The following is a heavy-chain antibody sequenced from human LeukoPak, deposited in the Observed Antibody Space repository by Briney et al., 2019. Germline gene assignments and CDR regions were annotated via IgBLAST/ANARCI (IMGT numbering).Heavy chain of an antibody. J-gene: IGHJ5*01. V-gene: IGHV1-8*01. CDR3: ARGVLVYCSSTSCYQRFDS. Sequence: GASVKVSCKASGYTFTSYDINWVRQATGQGLEWMGWMNPNSGNTGYAQKFQGRVTMTRNTSISTAYMELSSLRSEDTAVYYCARGVLVYCSSTSCYQRFDSWGQGTLVTVSS. CDR1: GYTFTSYD. CDR2: MNPNSGNT. D-gene: IGHD2-2*01.